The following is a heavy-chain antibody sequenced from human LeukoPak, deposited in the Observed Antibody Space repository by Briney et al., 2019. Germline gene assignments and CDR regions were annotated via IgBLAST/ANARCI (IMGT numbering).Heavy chain of an antibody. CDR2: IIPIIGTP. Sequence: SVKVSCKASGGTFSSNVISWVRQAPGQGLEWMGRIIPIIGTPDYAQKFQGRVTITADKSTNTAYMELTSLKSDDTAVYYCARTGGSSWYVSLYYWGQGTLVTVSS. J-gene: IGHJ4*02. D-gene: IGHD6-13*01. CDR1: GGTFSSNV. V-gene: IGHV1-69*04. CDR3: ARTGGSSWYVSLYY.